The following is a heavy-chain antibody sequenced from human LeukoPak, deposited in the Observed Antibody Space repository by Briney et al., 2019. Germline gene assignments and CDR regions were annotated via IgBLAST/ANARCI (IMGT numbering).Heavy chain of an antibody. CDR2: IIPIFGTA. V-gene: IGHV1-69*05. D-gene: IGHD4-23*01. CDR1: GGTFSSYA. Sequence: SVKVSCKASGGTFSSYAISWVRQAPGQGLEWMGRIIPIFGTANYAQKFQGRVTITTDEPTSTAYMELSSLRSEDTAVYYCARGHDYGGNDHNWFDPWGQGTLVTVSS. CDR3: ARGHDYGGNDHNWFDP. J-gene: IGHJ5*02.